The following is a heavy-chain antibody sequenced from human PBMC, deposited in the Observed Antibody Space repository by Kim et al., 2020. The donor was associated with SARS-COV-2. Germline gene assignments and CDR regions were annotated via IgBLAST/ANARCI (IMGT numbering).Heavy chain of an antibody. J-gene: IGHJ4*02. D-gene: IGHD3-22*01. CDR3: ARDLYDSSGYTLDY. Sequence: AQKLQGKVTMTRATSTSPVYMELSSLRSEDTAVYYCARDLYDSSGYTLDYWGQGTLVTVSS. V-gene: IGHV1-46*01.